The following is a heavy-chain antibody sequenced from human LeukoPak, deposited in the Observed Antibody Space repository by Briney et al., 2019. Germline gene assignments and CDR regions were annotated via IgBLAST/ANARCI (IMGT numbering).Heavy chain of an antibody. CDR3: ARGEITMVRGVIHYGMDV. D-gene: IGHD3-10*01. CDR1: GGSVSSGSYY. Sequence: SETLSLTCTVSGGSVSSGSYYRSWIRQPPGKGLEWIGYIYYSGSTNYNPSLKSRVTISVDTSKNQFSLKLSSVTAADTAVYYCARGEITMVRGVIHYGMDVWGKGTTVTVSS. J-gene: IGHJ6*04. V-gene: IGHV4-61*01. CDR2: IYYSGST.